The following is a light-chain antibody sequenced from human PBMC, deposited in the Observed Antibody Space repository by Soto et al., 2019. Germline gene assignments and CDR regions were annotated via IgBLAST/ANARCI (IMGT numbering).Light chain of an antibody. J-gene: IGLJ1*01. CDR2: DVS. V-gene: IGLV2-14*01. Sequence: QSALTPPASVSGSPGQSITISCTGTSSDVGGYNYVSWYQQHPGKAPKFMIYDVSNRPSGVSNRFSGSKSGNTASLTISGLQAEDEADYYCSSYTTSNTRQIVVGTGTKVTVL. CDR3: SSYTTSNTRQIV. CDR1: SSDVGGYNY.